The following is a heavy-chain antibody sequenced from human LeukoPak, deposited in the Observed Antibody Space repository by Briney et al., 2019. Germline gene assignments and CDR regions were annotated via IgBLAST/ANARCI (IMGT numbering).Heavy chain of an antibody. CDR1: GGSISSYY. J-gene: IGHJ5*02. CDR3: ARDDLSPYGSGSYYPNWFDP. CDR2: IYTSGST. Sequence: SETLSLTCTVSGGSISSYYWSWIRQPAGKGLEWIGRIYTSGSTNYNPSLKSRVTMSVDTSKNQFSLKLSSVTAADTAVYYCARDDLSPYGSGSYYPNWFDPWGQGTLVTVSS. D-gene: IGHD3-10*01. V-gene: IGHV4-4*07.